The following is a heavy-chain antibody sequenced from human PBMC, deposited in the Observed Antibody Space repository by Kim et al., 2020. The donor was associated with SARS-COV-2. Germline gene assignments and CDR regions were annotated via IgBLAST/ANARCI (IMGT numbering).Heavy chain of an antibody. Sequence: GGSLRLSCAASGFTFSSYSMNWVRQAPGKGLEWVSSISSSSYIYYADSVKGRFTISRDNAKNSLYLQMNSLRAEDTTVYYCARFITMVRGVIRYFDYWGQGTLVTVSS. CDR3: ARFITMVRGVIRYFDY. CDR2: ISSSSYI. CDR1: GFTFSSYS. V-gene: IGHV3-21*01. J-gene: IGHJ4*02. D-gene: IGHD3-10*01.